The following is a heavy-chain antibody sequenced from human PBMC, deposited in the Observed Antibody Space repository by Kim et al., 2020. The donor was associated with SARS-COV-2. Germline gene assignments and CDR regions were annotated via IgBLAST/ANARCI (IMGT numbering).Heavy chain of an antibody. V-gene: IGHV3-7*03. D-gene: IGHD2-8*01. J-gene: IGHJ4*02. CDR3: ASGDCTNGVCYSFDY. CDR1: GFTFSSYW. CDR2: IKQDGSEK. Sequence: GGSLRLSCAASGFTFSSYWMSWVRQAPGKGLEWVANIKQDGSEKYYVDSVKGRFTISRDNAKNSLYLQMNSLRAEDTAVYYCASGDCTNGVCYSFDYWGQGTLVTVSS.